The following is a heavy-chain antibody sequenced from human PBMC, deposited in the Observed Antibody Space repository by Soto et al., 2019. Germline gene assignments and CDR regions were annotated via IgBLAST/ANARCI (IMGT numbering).Heavy chain of an antibody. CDR3: VRNADFCSDF. D-gene: IGHD2-2*01. V-gene: IGHV4-4*02. CDR1: GGSISSGYW. Sequence: SETLSLTCTVSGGSISSGYWWGWVRQPPGKGLEWIGEISRGGNPNYNPSLKSRVTISVDTSNNEFSLRLNSVTAADTAVYYCVRNADFCSDFWGQGTLVTVSS. CDR2: ISRGGNP. J-gene: IGHJ4*02.